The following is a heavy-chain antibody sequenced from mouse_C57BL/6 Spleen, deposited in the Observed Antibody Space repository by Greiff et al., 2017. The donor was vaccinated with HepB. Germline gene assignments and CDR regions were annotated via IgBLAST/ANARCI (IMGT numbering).Heavy chain of an antibody. CDR2: IHPNSGST. CDR1: GYTFTSYW. V-gene: IGHV1-64*01. CDR3: ARSYYYGSRTFDY. Sequence: LQQPGAELVKPGASVKLSCKASGYTFTSYWMHWVKQRPGQGLEWIGMIHPNSGSTNYNEKFKSKATLTVDKSSSTAYMQLSSLTSEDSAVYYCARSYYYGSRTFDYWGQGTTLTVSS. J-gene: IGHJ2*01. D-gene: IGHD1-1*01.